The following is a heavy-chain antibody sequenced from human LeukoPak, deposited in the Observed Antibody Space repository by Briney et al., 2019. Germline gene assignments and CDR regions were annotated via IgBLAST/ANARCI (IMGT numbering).Heavy chain of an antibody. CDR1: GYTLTSYD. J-gene: IGHJ2*01. V-gene: IGHV1-8*03. CDR3: ARDFGYSSGWGQDWYFDL. CDR2: MNPNSGNT. D-gene: IGHD6-19*01. Sequence: ASVKVSCKASGYTLTSYDINWVRQATGQGLEWMGWMNPNSGNTGYAQKFQGRVTITRNTSISTAYMELSSLRSEDTAVYYCARDFGYSSGWGQDWYFDLWGRGTLVTVSS.